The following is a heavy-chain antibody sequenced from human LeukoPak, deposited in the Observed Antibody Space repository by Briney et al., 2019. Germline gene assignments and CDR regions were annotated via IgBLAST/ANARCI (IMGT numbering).Heavy chain of an antibody. CDR2: FDPEDGET. Sequence: ASVKVSCKVSGYTLTELSMHWLRQAPGKGLGWMGGFDPEDGETIYAQKFQGRVTMTEDTSTDTAYMELSSLRSEDTAVYYCATALHWDYYYGMDVWGQGTTVTVSS. V-gene: IGHV1-24*01. J-gene: IGHJ6*02. D-gene: IGHD7-27*01. CDR3: ATALHWDYYYGMDV. CDR1: GYTLTELS.